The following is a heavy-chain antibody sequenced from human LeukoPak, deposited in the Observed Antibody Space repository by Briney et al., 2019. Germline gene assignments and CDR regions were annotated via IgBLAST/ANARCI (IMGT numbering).Heavy chain of an antibody. J-gene: IGHJ3*02. CDR2: IYYSGST. D-gene: IGHD2-15*01. CDR1: GGSISSGDYY. V-gene: IGHV4-30-4*01. Sequence: SQTLSLTCTVSGGSISSGDYYWSWIRQPPGKGLEWIGYIYYSGSTYYNPSLKSRVTISVDTSKNQFSLKLSSVTATDTAVYYCARDCSGGSCYGAFDIWGQGTMVTVSS. CDR3: ARDCSGGSCYGAFDI.